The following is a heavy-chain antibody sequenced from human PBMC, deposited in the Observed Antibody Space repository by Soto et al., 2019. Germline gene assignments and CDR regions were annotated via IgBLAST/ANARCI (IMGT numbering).Heavy chain of an antibody. Sequence: SETLSLTCTVSGGSIGSGGYSWSWIRQPPGKGLEWIGYIYHSGSTYYNPSLKSRVTISVDTSKNQFSLKLSSLTAADTAVYYCARLLDGLHFDYWGQGTLVTVSS. D-gene: IGHD3-9*01. CDR3: ARLLDGLHFDY. CDR1: GGSIGSGGYS. J-gene: IGHJ4*02. V-gene: IGHV4-30-2*01. CDR2: IYHSGST.